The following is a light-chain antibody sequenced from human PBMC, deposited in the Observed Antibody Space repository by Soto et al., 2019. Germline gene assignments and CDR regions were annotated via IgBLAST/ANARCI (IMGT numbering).Light chain of an antibody. CDR3: QQYHSSPYT. CDR2: GAS. V-gene: IGKV3D-15*01. CDR1: HSVDSN. Sequence: EIVMTQSPGTLSVSTGQGATLSCRASHSVDSNLAWYQQKPGQAPRLLIFGASTRPTGIPDRFSGSGSGTEFTLTISSLQSEDFATYYCQQYHSSPYTFGQGTKLEIQ. J-gene: IGKJ2*01.